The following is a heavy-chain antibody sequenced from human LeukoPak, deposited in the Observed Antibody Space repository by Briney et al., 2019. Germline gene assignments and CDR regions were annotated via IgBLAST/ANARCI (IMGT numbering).Heavy chain of an antibody. V-gene: IGHV3-74*01. Sequence: GGSLRLSCAASGFTFSNYWMHWVRQAPGKGLVWVSRINSDGINTSYADSVKGRFTISRDNAKNSLYLQMNSLGAEDMAVYYCARDPEGDGGATFDSWGQGTLVTVSS. CDR2: INSDGINT. J-gene: IGHJ4*02. D-gene: IGHD1-26*01. CDR1: GFTFSNYW. CDR3: ARDPEGDGGATFDS.